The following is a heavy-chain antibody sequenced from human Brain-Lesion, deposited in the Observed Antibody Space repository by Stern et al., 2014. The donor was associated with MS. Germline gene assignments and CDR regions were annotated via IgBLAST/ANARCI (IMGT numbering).Heavy chain of an antibody. J-gene: IGHJ4*02. D-gene: IGHD3-16*01. CDR3: ARGVGDY. CDR2: INRDGSDT. Sequence: EVHLVESGGGLVQPGGSLGLSCAASGFNFSSYWMHWVRQFPEKGLFWVSQINRDGSDTSYADSVKGRFSISRDNIRNMLYLRMTSLRAEDTAVYYCARGVGDYWGQGARVTVSS. V-gene: IGHV3-74*02. CDR1: GFNFSSYW.